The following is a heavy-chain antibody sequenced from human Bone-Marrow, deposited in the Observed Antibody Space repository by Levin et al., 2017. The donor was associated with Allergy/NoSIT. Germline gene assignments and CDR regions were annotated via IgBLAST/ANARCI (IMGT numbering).Heavy chain of an antibody. J-gene: IGHJ4*02. Sequence: PGESLKISCKASEYTFTGRYLHWVRQAPGQRPEWMGWINPYSGGTNFAQNFQGRVTMTRDTSISTAYMELNSLTSDDTAIYYCAREGFCSGSTCPMQDWGQGTLVTVSS. D-gene: IGHD2-15*01. CDR3: AREGFCSGSTCPMQD. V-gene: IGHV1-2*02. CDR2: INPYSGGT. CDR1: EYTFTGRY.